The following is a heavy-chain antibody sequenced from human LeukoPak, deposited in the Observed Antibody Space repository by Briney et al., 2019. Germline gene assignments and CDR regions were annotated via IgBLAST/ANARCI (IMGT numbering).Heavy chain of an antibody. J-gene: IGHJ6*03. CDR3: AKEKRFLEWLPRGVDYMDV. CDR2: IRYDGSNK. D-gene: IGHD3-3*01. V-gene: IGHV3-30*02. Sequence: GGSLRLSCAASGFTFSSYGMHWVRQAPGKGLEWVAFIRYDGSNKYYADSVKGRFTISRDNSKNTLYLQMNSLRAEDTAVYYCAKEKRFLEWLPRGVDYMDVWGKGTTVTVSS. CDR1: GFTFSSYG.